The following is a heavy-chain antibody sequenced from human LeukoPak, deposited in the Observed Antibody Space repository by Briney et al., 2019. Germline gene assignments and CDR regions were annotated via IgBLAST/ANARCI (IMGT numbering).Heavy chain of an antibody. CDR3: ARHYGGYVSYGLVV. D-gene: IGHD4-17*01. V-gene: IGHV4-61*02. CDR2: IYTSGSA. CDR1: GGSISSGSYY. Sequence: SETLSLTCTVSGGSISSGSYYWSWIRQPAGKGLEWIGRIYTSGSANYNPSLKSRVTISVDTSKNQFSLKLSSVTAADTAVYYCARHYGGYVSYGLVVWGKGTTVTVSS. J-gene: IGHJ6*04.